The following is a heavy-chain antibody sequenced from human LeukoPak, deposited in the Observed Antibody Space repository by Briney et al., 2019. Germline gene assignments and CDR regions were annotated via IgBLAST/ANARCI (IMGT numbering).Heavy chain of an antibody. CDR1: GGTFSSYA. J-gene: IGHJ4*02. Sequence: SVKVSCKASGGTFSSYAISWVRQAPGQGLEWMGGIIPIFGTANYAQKFQGRVTITADKSTSTAYMELSSLRSEDTAVYYCARSSAGVGATNLDYWGQGTLVTVSS. CDR2: IIPIFGTA. V-gene: IGHV1-69*06. CDR3: ARSSAGVGATNLDY. D-gene: IGHD1-26*01.